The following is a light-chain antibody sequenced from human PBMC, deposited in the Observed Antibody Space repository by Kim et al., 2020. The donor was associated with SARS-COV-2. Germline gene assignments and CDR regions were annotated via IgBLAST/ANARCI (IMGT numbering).Light chain of an antibody. J-gene: IGKJ1*01. CDR3: QNYNGAPWT. CDR1: RGISNF. Sequence: SVGDRRPITCGADRGISNFFARYQQRPGKAPKLLIYATSALHSGVPSRVSGSKSGTHFTLTIDSLQPEDFTTYYCQNYNGAPWTFDQGTKMDIK. V-gene: IGKV1-27*01. CDR2: ATS.